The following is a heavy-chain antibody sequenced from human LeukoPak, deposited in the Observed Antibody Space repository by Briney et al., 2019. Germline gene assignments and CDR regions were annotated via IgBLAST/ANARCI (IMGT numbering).Heavy chain of an antibody. CDR1: GFTFSSYG. Sequence: GGSLRLSCAASGFTFSSYGMHWVRQAPGKGLEWVAFIRYDGSNKYYADSVKGRFTISRDNSKNTLYLQMNSLRAEDTAVYYCARCYASGSYGMDYWGQGTVVTVSS. D-gene: IGHD3-10*01. CDR3: ARCYASGSYGMDY. J-gene: IGHJ4*02. CDR2: IRYDGSNK. V-gene: IGHV3-30*02.